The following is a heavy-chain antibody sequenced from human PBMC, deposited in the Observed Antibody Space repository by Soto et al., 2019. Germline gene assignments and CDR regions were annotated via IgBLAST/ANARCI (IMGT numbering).Heavy chain of an antibody. J-gene: IGHJ4*02. V-gene: IGHV4-59*08. CDR2: IYYSGST. D-gene: IGHD6-13*01. CDR3: ARHDSSPKGDFGY. Sequence: SSETLSLTCTVSAGSISSYYWSWIRQPPGKGLEWIGYIYYSGSTSYNPSLKSRVTISLDTSKNQFSLKLSSVTAADTAVYYCARHDSSPKGDFGYWGQGTLVTVPQ. CDR1: AGSISSYY.